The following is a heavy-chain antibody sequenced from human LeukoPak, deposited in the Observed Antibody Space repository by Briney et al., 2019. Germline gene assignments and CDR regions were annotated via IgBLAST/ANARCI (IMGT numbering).Heavy chain of an antibody. Sequence: GGSLRLSCAASGFTFSSYAMNWVRKAPGKGLEWVSDIRGSGGGSYYGGSVKGRFTISRDNSKNTLYLQMNSLRAEDTAVYYCAKDDGSGWYQIDYWGQGTLVTVSS. CDR3: AKDDGSGWYQIDY. CDR1: GFTFSSYA. J-gene: IGHJ4*02. D-gene: IGHD6-19*01. CDR2: IRGSGGGS. V-gene: IGHV3-23*01.